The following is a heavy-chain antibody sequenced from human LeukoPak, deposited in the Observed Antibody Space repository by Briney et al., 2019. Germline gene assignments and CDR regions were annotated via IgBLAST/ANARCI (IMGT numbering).Heavy chain of an antibody. CDR1: GYTFTGYF. CDR2: INPNSGGT. V-gene: IGHV1-2*02. CDR3: ARDQEQLVFDY. D-gene: IGHD6-6*01. Sequence: ASVKVSCKASGYTFTGYFIQWVRQAPGQGLEWMGWINPNSGGTNYAQKFQGRVTMTRDTSISTAYMELSRLRSDDTAVYYCARDQEQLVFDYWGQGTLVTVSS. J-gene: IGHJ4*02.